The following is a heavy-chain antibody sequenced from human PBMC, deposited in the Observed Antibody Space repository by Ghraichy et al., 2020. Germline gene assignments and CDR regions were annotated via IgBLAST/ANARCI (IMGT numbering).Heavy chain of an antibody. D-gene: IGHD3-9*01. Sequence: GGSLRLSCAATGFTFSANSMSWVRQAPGKGLEWVSAISGSGGAIFYADSLKGRFTISRDNSKNTLYLHMNSLRAEDTAVYYCAKDQSSGILSGYVIDYFDYWGQGTLVTVSS. CDR1: GFTFSANS. CDR2: ISGSGGAI. J-gene: IGHJ4*02. V-gene: IGHV3-23*01. CDR3: AKDQSSGILSGYVIDYFDY.